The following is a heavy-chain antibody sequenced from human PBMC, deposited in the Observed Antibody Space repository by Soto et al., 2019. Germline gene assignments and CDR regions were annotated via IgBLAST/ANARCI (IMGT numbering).Heavy chain of an antibody. CDR2: IGGSGGYK. D-gene: IGHD6-13*01. V-gene: IGHV3-23*01. CDR1: GFFFSRYA. Sequence: EVHLLESGGGLVQPGGSLRLSCAASGFFFSRYAMSWDRQAPGKGLEWVSGIGGSGGYKSYADSVKGRFTISRDNSKKTMYMKMASLGTKDTAVYYCAKDAAMVSSTLNYFDYWGQGTLVAVSS. CDR3: AKDAAMVSSTLNYFDY. J-gene: IGHJ4*02.